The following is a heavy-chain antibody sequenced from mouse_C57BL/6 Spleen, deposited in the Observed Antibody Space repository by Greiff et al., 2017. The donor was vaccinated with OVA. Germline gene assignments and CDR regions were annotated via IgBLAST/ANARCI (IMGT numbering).Heavy chain of an antibody. V-gene: IGHV5-17*01. D-gene: IGHD5-1*01. CDR3: TSTYLYYAMDY. CDR2: ISSGSSTT. CDR1: GFTFSDYG. Sequence: EVQLVESGGGLVKPGGSLKLSCAASGFTFSDYGMHWVRQAPEKGLEWVAYISSGSSTTYYADTVKGRYTLSRDNAKNTLFLQMTSLRSEDTAMYYCTSTYLYYAMDYWGQGTSVTVSS. J-gene: IGHJ4*01.